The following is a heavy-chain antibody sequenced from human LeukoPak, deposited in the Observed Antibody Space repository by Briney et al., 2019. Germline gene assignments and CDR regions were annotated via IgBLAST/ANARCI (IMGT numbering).Heavy chain of an antibody. CDR3: AKADGDSDAFDI. J-gene: IGHJ3*02. D-gene: IGHD4-17*01. CDR1: GFTFAVYA. Sequence: GGSLRLSCAPSGFTFAVYATHWARHPPGKGLEWVSGTSRNSGSRGYADSVKSRFTISRDNAKNSLYLQMNSLRAEDMALYYCAKADGDSDAFDIWGQGTMVTASS. CDR2: TSRNSGSR. V-gene: IGHV3-9*03.